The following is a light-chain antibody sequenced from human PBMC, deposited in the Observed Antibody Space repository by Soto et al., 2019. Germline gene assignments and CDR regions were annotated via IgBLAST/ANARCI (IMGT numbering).Light chain of an antibody. CDR3: AAWDDSLSAYV. J-gene: IGLJ1*01. V-gene: IGLV1-44*01. CDR1: SSTIGRNT. CDR2: SNN. Sequence: QPVLTQPPSASGTPGQRVTISCSGSSSTIGRNTVNWYQHLPGTAPKLLIYSNNQRPSGVPDRFSGAKSGTSASLAISGLQSEDEADYYCAAWDDSLSAYVFGIGTKLTVL.